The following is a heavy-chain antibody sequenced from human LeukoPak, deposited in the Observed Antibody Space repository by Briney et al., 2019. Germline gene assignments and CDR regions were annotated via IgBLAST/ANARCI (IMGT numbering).Heavy chain of an antibody. J-gene: IGHJ6*02. V-gene: IGHV4-34*01. CDR3: ARDWWYRLLYKNYYYGMDV. CDR2: INHSGST. Sequence: SETLSLTCAVYGGSFSGYYWSWIRQPPGKGLEWIGEINHSGSTNYNPSLKSRVTISVDTSKNQFSLKLSSVTAADTAVYYCARDWWYRLLYKNYYYGMDVWGQGTTVTVSS. CDR1: GGSFSGYY. D-gene: IGHD2-2*02.